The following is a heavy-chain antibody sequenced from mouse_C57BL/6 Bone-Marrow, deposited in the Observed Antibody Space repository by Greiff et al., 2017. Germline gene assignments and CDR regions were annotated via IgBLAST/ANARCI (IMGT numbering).Heavy chain of an antibody. J-gene: IGHJ4*01. CDR1: GFSLTSYG. V-gene: IGHV2-5*01. CDR3: AKASNYAGASMDY. Sequence: VKLVESGPGLVQPSQSLSITCTVSGFSLTSYGVHWVRQSPGKGLEWLGVIWRGGSTDYNAAFMSRLSITKDTSKSQVFFKMNSLQADDTAIYYCAKASNYAGASMDYWGQGTSVTVSA. D-gene: IGHD2-5*01. CDR2: IWRGGST.